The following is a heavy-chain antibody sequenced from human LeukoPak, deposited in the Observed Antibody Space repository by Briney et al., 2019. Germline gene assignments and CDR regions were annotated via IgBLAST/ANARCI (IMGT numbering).Heavy chain of an antibody. CDR3: ARERGLGGWYWGIDY. CDR2: IYYSGST. CDR1: GGSIGSYY. J-gene: IGHJ4*02. V-gene: IGHV4-59*01. Sequence: SETLSLTCTVSGGSIGSYYWSWIRQPPGKGLEWIGYIYYSGSTNYNPSLKSRVTISVDTSKNQFSLKLSSVTAADTAVYYCARERGLGGWYWGIDYWGQGTLVTVSS. D-gene: IGHD6-19*01.